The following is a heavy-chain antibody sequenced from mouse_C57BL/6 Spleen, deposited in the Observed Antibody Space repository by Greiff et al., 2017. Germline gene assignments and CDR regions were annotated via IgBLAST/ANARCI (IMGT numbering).Heavy chain of an antibody. CDR2: ISDGGSYT. CDR1: GFTFSSYA. J-gene: IGHJ3*01. CDR3: ARETHGGLAY. Sequence: EVQVVESGGGLVKPGGSLKLSCAASGFTFSSYAMSWVRQTPEKRLEWVATISDGGSYTYYPDNVKGRFTISRDNAENNLYLQMSQLMSEDTAMYYCARETHGGLAYWGQGTLVTVSA. V-gene: IGHV5-4*01.